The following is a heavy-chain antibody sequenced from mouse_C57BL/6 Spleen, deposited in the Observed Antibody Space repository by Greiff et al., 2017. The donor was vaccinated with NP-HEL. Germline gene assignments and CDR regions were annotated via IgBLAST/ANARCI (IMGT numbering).Heavy chain of an antibody. J-gene: IGHJ4*01. V-gene: IGHV1-49*01. Sequence: LKESGAELVRPGSSVKLSCKDSYFAFMASAMHWVKQRPGHGLEWIGSFTLYSDATEYSENFKGKATLTANTSSSTAYMELSSLTSEDSAVYYCARASTVVDAMDDWGQGTSVTGAS. CDR1: YFAFMASA. D-gene: IGHD1-1*01. CDR3: ARASTVVDAMDD. CDR2: FTLYSDAT.